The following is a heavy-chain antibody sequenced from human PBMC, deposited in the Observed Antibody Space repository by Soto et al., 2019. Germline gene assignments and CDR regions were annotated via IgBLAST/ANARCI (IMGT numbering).Heavy chain of an antibody. J-gene: IGHJ5*02. CDR3: ARLRIATNNYTWFDP. V-gene: IGHV4-31*03. D-gene: IGHD2-21*01. CDR1: GAALNSGNYY. Sequence: PSETLSLTSSVSGAALNSGNYYWSWIRQVPGKGLELIGHIYVTGAVDYNPSLRDRITISQDTSERQFSLNLRLVTAADTAVYYCARLRIATNNYTWFDPWGQGTLVTVSS. CDR2: IYVTGAV.